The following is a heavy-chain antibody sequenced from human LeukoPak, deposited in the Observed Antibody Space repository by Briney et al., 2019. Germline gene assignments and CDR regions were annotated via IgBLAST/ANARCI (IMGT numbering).Heavy chain of an antibody. CDR3: LRGDRRDY. Sequence: PGGSLRLSCAATGFTFRKHWMSWVRQTVGKGLECVAKIREDGNEKHYVDSVKGRFIISRDNAKNSLYLQMNSLRAEDTAVYYCLRGDRRDYWGQGTLVTVSS. CDR2: IREDGNEK. J-gene: IGHJ4*02. V-gene: IGHV3-7*01. CDR1: GFTFRKHW.